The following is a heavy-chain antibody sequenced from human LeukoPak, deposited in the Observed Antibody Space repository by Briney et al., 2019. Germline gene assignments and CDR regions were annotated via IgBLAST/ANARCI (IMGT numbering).Heavy chain of an antibody. Sequence: ASVKVSCKVSGYTLTVLFMPWVRRAPGNGLEWMGGFDAEDGETIYAQKFQGRVTMTEDTSTDTAYMELSSLRSEDTAVYYCATLLQGDSSGYYFDYWGQGTLVTVSS. CDR3: ATLLQGDSSGYYFDY. J-gene: IGHJ4*02. V-gene: IGHV1-24*01. CDR1: GYTLTVLF. D-gene: IGHD3-22*01. CDR2: FDAEDGET.